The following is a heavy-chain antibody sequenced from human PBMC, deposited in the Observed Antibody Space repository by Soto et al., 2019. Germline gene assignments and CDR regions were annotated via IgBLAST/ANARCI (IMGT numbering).Heavy chain of an antibody. CDR1: GYTFTSYA. CDR3: ARDPIVATLESEFYY. CDR2: INAGNGNT. V-gene: IGHV1-3*01. J-gene: IGHJ4*02. Sequence: AQVKVSCTSSGYTFTSYAMHWVRQAPGQRLEWMGWINAGNGNTKYSQKFQGRVTITRDTSASTAYMELSSLRSEDTAVYYCARDPIVATLESEFYYWGQGTLSTVPP. D-gene: IGHD5-12*01.